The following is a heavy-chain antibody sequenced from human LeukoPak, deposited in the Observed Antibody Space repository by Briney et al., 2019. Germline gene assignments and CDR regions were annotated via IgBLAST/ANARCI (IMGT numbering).Heavy chain of an antibody. CDR2: ITSSSSAI. CDR3: ARKSGSSGYPFDY. J-gene: IGHJ4*02. Sequence: HSGGSLRLSCAASGFACSSYSMNWVRQAPGKGLEWASYITSSSSAIYYADSVKGRFTISRDNAKNSLYLQMNSLRAEDTAVYYCARKSGSSGYPFDYWGQGTVVTVSS. CDR1: GFACSSYS. D-gene: IGHD3-22*01. V-gene: IGHV3-48*01.